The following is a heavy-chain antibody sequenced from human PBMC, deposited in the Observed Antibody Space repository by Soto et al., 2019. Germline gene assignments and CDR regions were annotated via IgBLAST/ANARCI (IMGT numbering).Heavy chain of an antibody. CDR1: GGSFSGYY. D-gene: IGHD3-10*01. CDR3: ARGAVVRGVIQYYFDY. CDR2: IHHSGST. J-gene: IGHJ4*02. V-gene: IGHV4-34*01. Sequence: PSVTLSLTCAVYGGSFSGYYWSWIRQPPGKGLEWIGEIHHSGSTNYNPSLKSRVTISVDTSKNQFSLKLSSVTAADTAVYYCARGAVVRGVIQYYFDYWGQGTLVTVSS.